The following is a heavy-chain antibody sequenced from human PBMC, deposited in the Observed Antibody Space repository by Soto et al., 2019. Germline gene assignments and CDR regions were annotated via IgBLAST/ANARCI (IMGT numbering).Heavy chain of an antibody. CDR2: ISSSSTI. Sequence: GGSLRLSCAASGFTFSSYSMNWVRQAPGKGLEWVSYISSSSTIYYADSVKGRFTISRDNAKNSLYLQMNSLRDEDTAVYYCARDGGGMGATVTDFDYWGKGTLVTVSS. V-gene: IGHV3-48*02. D-gene: IGHD1-26*01. CDR3: ARDGGGMGATVTDFDY. J-gene: IGHJ4*02. CDR1: GFTFSSYS.